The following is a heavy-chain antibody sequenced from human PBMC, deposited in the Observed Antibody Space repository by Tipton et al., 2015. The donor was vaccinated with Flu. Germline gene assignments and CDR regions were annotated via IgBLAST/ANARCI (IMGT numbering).Heavy chain of an antibody. V-gene: IGHV3-33*01. J-gene: IGHJ4*02. Sequence: SLRLSCAASGFTFSSYGMHWVRQAPGKGLEWVAVIWYDGSNKYYADSVKGRFTISRDNSKNTLYLQMNSLRAEDTAVYYCARDKRNGDYGDYPDYWGQGTLVTVSS. CDR1: GFTFSSYG. D-gene: IGHD4-17*01. CDR2: IWYDGSNK. CDR3: ARDKRNGDYGDYPDY.